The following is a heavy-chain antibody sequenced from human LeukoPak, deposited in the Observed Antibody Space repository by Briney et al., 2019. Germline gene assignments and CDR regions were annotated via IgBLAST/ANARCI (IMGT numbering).Heavy chain of an antibody. CDR3: ARSYSSSWYSDC. Sequence: GGSLRLSCAASGFTFSSYAMSWVRQAPGKGLEWVSGISGSGGTTYYVDSVKGRFTISRDNSKNTLYLQVNSLRADDTAVYYCARSYSSSWYSDCWGQGTLVTVSS. V-gene: IGHV3-23*01. J-gene: IGHJ4*02. CDR1: GFTFSSYA. CDR2: ISGSGGTT. D-gene: IGHD6-13*01.